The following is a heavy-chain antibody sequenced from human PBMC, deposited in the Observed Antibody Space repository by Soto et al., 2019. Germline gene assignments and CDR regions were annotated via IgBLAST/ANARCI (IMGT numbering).Heavy chain of an antibody. Sequence: GGSLRLSCAASGFTVSSNYMSWVRQAPGKGLEWVSVIYSGGSTYYADSVKGRFTISRDNSKNTLYLQMNSLRAEDTAVYYCARVRSTLIAAAGTFAYGGQGTRVPVPS. J-gene: IGHJ4*02. CDR3: ARVRSTLIAAAGTFAY. D-gene: IGHD6-13*01. CDR1: GFTVSSNY. V-gene: IGHV3-53*01. CDR2: IYSGGST.